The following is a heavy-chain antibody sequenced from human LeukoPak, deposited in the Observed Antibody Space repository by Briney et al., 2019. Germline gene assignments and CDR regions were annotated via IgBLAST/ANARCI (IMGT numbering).Heavy chain of an antibody. CDR2: IYYSGYT. V-gene: IGHV4-59*08. CDR3: ARGGWYFDY. J-gene: IGHJ4*02. Sequence: SGTLSLNCTFSGGSIRSYYWSWIRQPPGTGLEWIGYIYYSGYTKYNPSLKSRVTISVDTSKNQVSLKLSSVTAADTAVYYCARGGWYFDYWGQGTLVTVSS. CDR1: GGSIRSYY. D-gene: IGHD6-19*01.